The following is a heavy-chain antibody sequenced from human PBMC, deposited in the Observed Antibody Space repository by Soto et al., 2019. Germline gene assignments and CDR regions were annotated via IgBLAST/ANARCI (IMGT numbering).Heavy chain of an antibody. CDR1: AFTFSSYA. Sequence: EVQLLESGGGLAQPGGSLRLSCAASAFTFSSYAMSWVRQAPGKGLEWVSAVSGSGDSTYYADSVKGRFTISRDNSKNRLYLQMTSLRAEDTAVYYCAKGRASDCPGCTQDYWGQGTLVTVSS. CDR3: AKGRASDCPGCTQDY. J-gene: IGHJ4*02. CDR2: VSGSGDST. V-gene: IGHV3-23*01. D-gene: IGHD2-21*02.